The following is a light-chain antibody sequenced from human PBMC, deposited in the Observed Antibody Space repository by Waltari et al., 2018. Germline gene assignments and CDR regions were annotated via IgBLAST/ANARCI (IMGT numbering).Light chain of an antibody. CDR2: AAS. J-gene: IGKJ3*01. V-gene: IGKV1-9*01. Sequence: IQLTQSPSFLSASVGDRVTITCRSSEDSSSSLAWYQQKPGRAHKLLLYAASTLQSGVPSRLGGSGYGTEFTLTISSPQTEDYVTYYCQQVNNYPFNFGPGPILDVK. CDR1: EDSSSS. CDR3: QQVNNYPFN.